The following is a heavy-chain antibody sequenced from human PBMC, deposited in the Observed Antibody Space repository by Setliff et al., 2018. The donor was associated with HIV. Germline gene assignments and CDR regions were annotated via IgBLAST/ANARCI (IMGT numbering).Heavy chain of an antibody. CDR2: VDSLGTT. CDR1: GYSITSGYF. Sequence: PSETLSLTCSVSGYSITSGYFWAWVRQPPGQGLEWIGRVDSLGTTYYNPSLKSRVTTSVDTSKNQFSLKLRSVTAADTAVYYCARFSTVGTEGAFDIWGQGTMVTVSS. V-gene: IGHV4-38-2*02. J-gene: IGHJ3*02. CDR3: ARFSTVGTEGAFDI. D-gene: IGHD1-26*01.